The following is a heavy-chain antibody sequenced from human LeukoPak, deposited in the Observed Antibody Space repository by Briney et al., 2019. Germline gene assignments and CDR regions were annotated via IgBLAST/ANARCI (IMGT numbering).Heavy chain of an antibody. CDR2: VKTDGTT. CDR1: GFTFSSRW. Sequence: PGGSLILSCEVSGFTFSSRWMHWVRQVPGKGLVWVAVVKTDGTTSYADSVKGRFTASRDNAKSTLYLQMSSLRVEDTAVYYCHPLAYISNWGQGTLVAVSS. V-gene: IGHV3-74*01. D-gene: IGHD3-3*02. CDR3: HPLAYISN. J-gene: IGHJ4*02.